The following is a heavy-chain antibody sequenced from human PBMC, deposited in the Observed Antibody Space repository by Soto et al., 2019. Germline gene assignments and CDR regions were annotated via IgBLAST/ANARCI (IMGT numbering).Heavy chain of an antibody. J-gene: IGHJ4*02. CDR2: ISPMFGAA. CDR3: AKEGPGRSPGFVY. CDR1: GGTFNTYA. V-gene: IGHV1-69*19. Sequence: QVQLVQSGAEMKKPGSSVKVSCPSSGGTFNTYAMNWVRQAPGQGPEWMGDISPMFGAANYAPKFQGRVTITADESKGTSYMQLSRLTSGGTGLYFCAKEGPGRSPGFVYWGQGTLVTVSS.